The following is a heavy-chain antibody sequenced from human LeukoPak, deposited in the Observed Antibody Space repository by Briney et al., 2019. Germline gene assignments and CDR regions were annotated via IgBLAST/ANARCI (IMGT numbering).Heavy chain of an antibody. Sequence: PSQTLSLTCTVSGGSIISSAYYWSWIRQPPGKGLEWIGYIYYSGSTNYNPSLKSRVTISVDTSKNQFSLKLSSVTAADTAVYYCARSPPGAGRRNYMDVWGKGTTVTVSS. V-gene: IGHV4-61*08. CDR1: GGSIISSAYY. CDR3: ARSPPGAGRRNYMDV. D-gene: IGHD3-10*01. CDR2: IYYSGST. J-gene: IGHJ6*03.